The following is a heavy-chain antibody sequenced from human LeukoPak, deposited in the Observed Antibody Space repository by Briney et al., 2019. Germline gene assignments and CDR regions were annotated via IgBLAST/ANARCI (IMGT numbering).Heavy chain of an antibody. Sequence: SETLSLTCAVYGGSFSGYYWSWIRQPPGKGLEWIGEINHSGSTNYNPSLKSRVTISVDTSKNQFSLKLSSVTAADTAVYYCARVRGYRGKLSDYWGQGTLVTVSS. CDR2: INHSGST. D-gene: IGHD5-18*01. J-gene: IGHJ4*02. CDR3: ARVRGYRGKLSDY. CDR1: GGSFSGYY. V-gene: IGHV4-34*01.